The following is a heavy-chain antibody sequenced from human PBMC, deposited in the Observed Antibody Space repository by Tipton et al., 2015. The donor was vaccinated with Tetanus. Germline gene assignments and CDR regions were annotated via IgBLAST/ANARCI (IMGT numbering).Heavy chain of an antibody. D-gene: IGHD5-24*01. CDR1: GGSFSNYY. J-gene: IGHJ4*02. CDR2: VHPSGST. Sequence: LRLSCAVYGGSFSNYYWTWIRQPPGKGLEWIGEVHPSGSTSSNPSLESRVTMSIDTSKNQFSLKLTSLTAADTAVYFCARGEDAYKTGNYWGQGTLVTVSS. CDR3: ARGEDAYKTGNY. V-gene: IGHV4-34*01.